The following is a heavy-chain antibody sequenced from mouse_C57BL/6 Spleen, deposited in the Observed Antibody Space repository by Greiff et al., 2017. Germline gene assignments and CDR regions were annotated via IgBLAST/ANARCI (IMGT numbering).Heavy chain of an antibody. D-gene: IGHD2-12*01. CDR1: GYNIKDYY. J-gene: IGHJ2*01. V-gene: IGHV14-2*01. CDR2: IDPEDGET. CDR3: VLELRRRCYLDD. Sequence: EVQLQQSGAELVKPGASVKLSCTASGYNIKDYYMHWVKQRPEQGLEWIGRIDPEDGETNYAPKFQGKATLTADTSSNTAYLQLSSLTSEDTAVYYCVLELRRRCYLDDWGQGTTLTVSS.